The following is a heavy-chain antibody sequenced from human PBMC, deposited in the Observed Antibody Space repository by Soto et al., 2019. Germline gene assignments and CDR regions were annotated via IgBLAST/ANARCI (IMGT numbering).Heavy chain of an antibody. CDR1: GYTFTGYY. CDR2: INPNSGGT. J-gene: IGHJ6*02. V-gene: IGHV1-2*04. Sequence: ASVKVSCKASGYTFTGYYMHWVRQAPGQGLEWMGWINPNSGGTNYAQKFQGWVTMTRDTSISTAYMELSRLRSDDTAVYYCARAQQLGLSGYGMDVWGQGTTVTVSS. CDR3: ARAQQLGLSGYGMDV. D-gene: IGHD6-13*01.